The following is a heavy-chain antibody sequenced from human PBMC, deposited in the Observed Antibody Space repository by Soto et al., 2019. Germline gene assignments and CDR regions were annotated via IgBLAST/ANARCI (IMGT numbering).Heavy chain of an antibody. D-gene: IGHD3-22*01. CDR2: IIPIFGTA. Sequence: QVQLVQSGAEVKKPGSSVKVSCKASGGTFSSYAISWVRQAPGQGLAWMGGIIPIFGTANYAQKFQGRVTITADKSTGTAYMGVSSLRSEDTAVYYCARAGHRIYYDSSGYSSFDYWGQGTLVSVSS. J-gene: IGHJ4*02. CDR3: ARAGHRIYYDSSGYSSFDY. V-gene: IGHV1-69*06. CDR1: GGTFSSYA.